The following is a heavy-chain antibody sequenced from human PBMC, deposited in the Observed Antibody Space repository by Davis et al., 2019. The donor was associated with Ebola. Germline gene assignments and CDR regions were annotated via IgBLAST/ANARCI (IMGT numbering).Heavy chain of an antibody. CDR1: GFTSSSYW. CDR2: INGDATIT. CDR3: ARVATDWFDP. J-gene: IGHJ5*02. V-gene: IGHV3-74*01. Sequence: PGGSLRLSCAASGFTSSSYWMHWVRHPPGTGLVWVATINGDATITNYADSVKGRFTISRDNAKNTLYLQMNSLRVEDAGLYFCARVATDWFDPWGQGTLVTVSS.